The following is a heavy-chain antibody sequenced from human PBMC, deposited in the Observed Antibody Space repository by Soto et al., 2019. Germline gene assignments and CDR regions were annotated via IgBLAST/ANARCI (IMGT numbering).Heavy chain of an antibody. CDR3: ARDRRGYSGPGGGRFDY. Sequence: SVKVSCKASGYTFTSYYMHWVRQAPGQGLEWMGGIIPIFGTASYAQKFQGRVTITADESTSTAYMELSSLRSEDTAVYYCARDRRGYSGPGGGRFDYWGQGTLVTVSS. CDR2: IIPIFGTA. CDR1: GYTFTSYY. V-gene: IGHV1-69*13. J-gene: IGHJ4*02. D-gene: IGHD5-12*01.